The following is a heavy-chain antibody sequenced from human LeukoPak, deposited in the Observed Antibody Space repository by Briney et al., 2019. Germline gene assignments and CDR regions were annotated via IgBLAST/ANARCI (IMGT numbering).Heavy chain of an antibody. V-gene: IGHV3-30*18. D-gene: IGHD5-24*01. CDR3: AKGEMATGYFDY. Sequence: GRSLRLPCAASGLTFSIYGMHWVRQAPGKGLEWVAVISYDGSNKYFADSVKGRFTISRDNSKSTVNLQMNSLRAEDTAVYYCAKGEMATGYFDYWGQGILVTVSS. CDR1: GLTFSIYG. J-gene: IGHJ4*02. CDR2: ISYDGSNK.